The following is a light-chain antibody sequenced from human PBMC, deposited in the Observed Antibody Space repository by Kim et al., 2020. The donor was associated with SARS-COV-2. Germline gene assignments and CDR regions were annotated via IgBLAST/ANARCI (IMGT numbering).Light chain of an antibody. J-gene: IGLJ3*02. V-gene: IGLV3-19*01. CDR2: GKY. Sequence: ALGQTVRLTCQGDSLRNYYATWSQQRPGQAPVLVLYGKYNRPSGIPDRFSGSASGNTASLTITGAQAEDEADYYCNSRDSSGDHVVFGGGTQLTVL. CDR3: NSRDSSGDHVV. CDR1: SLRNYY.